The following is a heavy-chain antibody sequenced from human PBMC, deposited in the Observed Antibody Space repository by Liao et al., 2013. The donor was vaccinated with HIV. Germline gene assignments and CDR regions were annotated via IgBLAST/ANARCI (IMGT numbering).Heavy chain of an antibody. J-gene: IGHJ3*01. D-gene: IGHD3-3*01. CDR3: AARITISGVAIPHALDV. V-gene: IGHV4-59*10. Sequence: QVQLQQWGAGLLKPSETLSLTCAVYGGSFNAHYWNWIRQPAGRGLEWIGRIYTSGNTNYNPSLKSRVTMSVDTSKNQFSLKVTSVTAADTAVYYCAARITISGVAIPHALDVWGQGTMVAVSS. CDR2: IYTSGNT. CDR1: GGSFNAHY.